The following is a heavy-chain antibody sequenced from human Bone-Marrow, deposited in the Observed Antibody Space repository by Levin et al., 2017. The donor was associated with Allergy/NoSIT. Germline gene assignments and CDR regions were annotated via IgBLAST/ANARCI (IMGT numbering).Heavy chain of an antibody. CDR2: INSDGGSA. V-gene: IGHV3-74*01. Sequence: LSLTCAASGFTFSNYWMHWVRQDPGKGLVWVARINSDGGSAYYADFVKGRFTVSRDNAKNTLYLQMNSLRGEDTAVYYCAREGSWSSTWLGNYYFDYWGQGTLVTVSS. CDR3: AREGSWSSTWLGNYYFDY. D-gene: IGHD6-13*01. CDR1: GFTFSNYW. J-gene: IGHJ4*02.